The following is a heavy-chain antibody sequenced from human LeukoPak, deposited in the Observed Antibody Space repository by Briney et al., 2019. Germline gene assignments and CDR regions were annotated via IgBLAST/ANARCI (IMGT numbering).Heavy chain of an antibody. D-gene: IGHD3-10*01. CDR3: AKDTYYYGSGSTNFDY. CDR2: ISYDGSNK. V-gene: IGHV3-30*18. J-gene: IGHJ4*02. Sequence: ESGGSLRLSCAASGFTFSNFWMHWVRQAPGKGLEWVAVISYDGSNKYYADSVKGRFTISRDNSKNTLYLQMNSLRGEDTAVYYCAKDTYYYGSGSTNFDYWGQGTLVTVSS. CDR1: GFTFSNFW.